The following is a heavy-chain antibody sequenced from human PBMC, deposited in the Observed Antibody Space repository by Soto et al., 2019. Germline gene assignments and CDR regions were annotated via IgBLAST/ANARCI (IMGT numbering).Heavy chain of an antibody. J-gene: IGHJ5*02. CDR2: VRGSGGST. Sequence: GGSLRLSCAASGFTFNNYVMTWVRQTPGKGLEWVSTVRGSGGSTYYADSVKGRFTISRDNSKNTLYLQMNSLRAEDTAVYYCAKAGAALPTRNWFDPWGQGTLVTVSS. CDR1: GFTFNNYV. CDR3: AKAGAALPTRNWFDP. V-gene: IGHV3-23*01. D-gene: IGHD6-13*01.